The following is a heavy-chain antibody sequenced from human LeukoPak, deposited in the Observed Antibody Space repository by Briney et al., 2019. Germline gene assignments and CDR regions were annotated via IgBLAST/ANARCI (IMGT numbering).Heavy chain of an antibody. Sequence: PGGSLRLSCAASGFTFSSYAMHWVRQAPGKGLEYVSAISSNGGSTYYANSVKGRFTISRDNSKNTLYLQMGSLRAEDTAVYYCAREKQWLGFDPWGQGTLVTVSS. CDR1: GFTFSSYA. J-gene: IGHJ5*02. CDR2: ISSNGGST. V-gene: IGHV3-64*01. D-gene: IGHD6-19*01. CDR3: AREKQWLGFDP.